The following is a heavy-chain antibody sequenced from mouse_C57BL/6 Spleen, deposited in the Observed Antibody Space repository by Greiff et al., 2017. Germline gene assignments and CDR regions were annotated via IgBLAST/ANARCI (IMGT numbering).Heavy chain of an antibody. V-gene: IGHV1-64*01. J-gene: IGHJ4*01. CDR1: GYTFTSYW. CDR2: IHPNSGST. D-gene: IGHD2-4*01. CDR3: ARGNDYDGYEAMDY. Sequence: VQLQQPGAELVKPGASVKLSCKASGYTFTSYWMHWVKQRPGQGLEWIGMIHPNSGSTNYNEKFKSKATLTVDKSSSTAYMQLSSLTSEDSAVYNCARGNDYDGYEAMDYWGQGTSVTVSS.